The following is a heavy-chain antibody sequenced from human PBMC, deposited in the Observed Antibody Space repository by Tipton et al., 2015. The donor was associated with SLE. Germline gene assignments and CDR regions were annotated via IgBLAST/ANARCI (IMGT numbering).Heavy chain of an antibody. CDR1: GGTFSSRA. CDR2: ISVYNGNT. Sequence: QLVQSGAEVKNPGSSVKVSCKASGGTFSSRAISWVRQAPGQGLEWMGWISVYNGNTNYAQKLQGRVTMTTDTSTSTAYMELRSLRSDDTAVYYCALRWPDTWTTVYWGQGTLVTVSS. D-gene: IGHD5-12*01. V-gene: IGHV1-18*01. CDR3: ALRWPDTWTTVY. J-gene: IGHJ4*02.